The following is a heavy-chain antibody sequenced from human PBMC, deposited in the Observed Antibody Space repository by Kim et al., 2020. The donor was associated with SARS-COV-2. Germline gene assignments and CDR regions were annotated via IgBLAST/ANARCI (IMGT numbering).Heavy chain of an antibody. J-gene: IGHJ4*02. CDR2: ISTDGSQK. V-gene: IGHV3-7*01. Sequence: GGSLRLSCLGSGYTFKNYWMSWVRQAPGKGLEWVAIISTDGSQKNYMDSVKGRFTISRDNAKNSLYLQMNSLRVGDTAVYYCASAYYYDIAGYDFWGQGTLVTVSS. D-gene: IGHD3-22*01. CDR1: GYTFKNYW. CDR3: ASAYYYDIAGYDF.